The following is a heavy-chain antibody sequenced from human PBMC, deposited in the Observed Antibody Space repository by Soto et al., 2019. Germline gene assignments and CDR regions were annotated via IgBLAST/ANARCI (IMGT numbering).Heavy chain of an antibody. Sequence: VQLVESGGGLVQPGGSLRLSCEASGFTFRNYDMHWARQGTGKGLEWVSGISAAGDPDYADSVEGRFTISRENAQNSFFLQMNSLRVGATAVYYCARTARDFYGLDVWGQGTTVSVSS. CDR2: ISAAGDP. CDR3: ARTARDFYGLDV. CDR1: GFTFRNYD. J-gene: IGHJ6*02. D-gene: IGHD2-21*02. V-gene: IGHV3-13*05.